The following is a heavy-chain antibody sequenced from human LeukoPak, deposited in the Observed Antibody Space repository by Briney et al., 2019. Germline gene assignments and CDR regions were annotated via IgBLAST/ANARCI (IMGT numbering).Heavy chain of an antibody. Sequence: GGSLRLSCAASGFTFSSYDMHWVRQATGKGLEWVSAIGTAGDTYYPGSVKGRFTISRDNSKNSLYLQMNSLRAEDTAVYYCARGNIRDYDFWSGYPNAFDIWGQGTMVTVSS. CDR1: GFTFSSYD. D-gene: IGHD3-3*01. CDR3: ARGNIRDYDFWSGYPNAFDI. J-gene: IGHJ3*02. V-gene: IGHV3-13*01. CDR2: IGTAGDT.